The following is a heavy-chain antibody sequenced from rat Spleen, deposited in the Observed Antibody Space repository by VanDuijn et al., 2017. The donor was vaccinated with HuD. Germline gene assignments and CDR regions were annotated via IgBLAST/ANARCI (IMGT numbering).Heavy chain of an antibody. D-gene: IGHD1-7*01. CDR2: INYDGSSI. V-gene: IGHV5-29*01. Sequence: EVQLVESGGGLVQPGRSLKLSCAASGFTFSNYGMAWVRQTPTKGLEWVASINYDGSSIYYRDSVKGRFTVSRDNAKSSLYLQMDSLRSEDTATYYCARLEGGDDYGYPDYWGQGVMVTVSS. CDR1: GFTFSNYG. CDR3: ARLEGGDDYGYPDY. J-gene: IGHJ2*01.